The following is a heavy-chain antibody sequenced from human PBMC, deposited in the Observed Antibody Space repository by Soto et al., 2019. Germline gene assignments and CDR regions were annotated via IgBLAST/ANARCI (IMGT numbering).Heavy chain of an antibody. D-gene: IGHD2-15*01. CDR1: GYTFTSYG. CDR2: ISAYNGNT. CDR3: ARVLGGYCSGGSCYSSAFDI. Sequence: ASVKVSCKASGYTFTSYGISWVRQAPGQGLEWMGWISAYNGNTNYAQKLQGRVTMTTDTSTSTAYMELRSLRSDDTAVYYCARVLGGYCSGGSCYSSAFDIWGQGQWSPSPQ. V-gene: IGHV1-18*04. J-gene: IGHJ3*02.